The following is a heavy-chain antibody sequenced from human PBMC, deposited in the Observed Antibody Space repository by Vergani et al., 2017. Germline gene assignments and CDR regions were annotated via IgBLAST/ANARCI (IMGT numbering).Heavy chain of an antibody. D-gene: IGHD3-22*01. CDR3: GSSSEGYYYYYMDV. CDR2: IAYSGST. Sequence: QVQLQDSAPGLVKPSETLSLTCIVPGGSISSYYWSCIRQPPGKGLEWIGYIAYSGSTNPNPSLTSRVTISVDTAKNQFPLKLSSVTAADTAVYYCGSSSEGYYYYYMDVWGKGTTVTVSS. CDR1: GGSISSYY. V-gene: IGHV4-59*01. J-gene: IGHJ6*03.